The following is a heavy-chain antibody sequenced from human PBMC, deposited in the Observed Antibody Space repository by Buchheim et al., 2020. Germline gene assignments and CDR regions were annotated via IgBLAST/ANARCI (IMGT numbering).Heavy chain of an antibody. CDR2: IFHSGST. CDR1: GVSISSTNW. J-gene: IGHJ4*02. V-gene: IGHV4-4*02. Sequence: QVQLQESGPGLVKPSGTLSLTCAVSGVSISSTNWWNWVRQPPGKGLEWIGEIFHSGSTNYHPSLKSRVTISVDKSKNHFSLKLSSVTVADTAVYYCARDRTHCSGGSCYRYYFDYWGQGTL. CDR3: ARDRTHCSGGSCYRYYFDY. D-gene: IGHD2-15*01.